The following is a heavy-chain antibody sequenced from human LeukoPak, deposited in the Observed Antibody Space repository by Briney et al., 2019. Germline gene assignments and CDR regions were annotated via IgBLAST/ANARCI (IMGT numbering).Heavy chain of an antibody. Sequence: GASVKVSCMASGYTFTDYYMHWVRQAPGQGLEWVGIINPSGGSTSYAQKFQGRVTMTRDTSTSTIYMELSSLRSEDMAVYYCARDHCTNGVCYKGTLDYWGQGALVTVSS. J-gene: IGHJ4*02. CDR2: INPSGGST. V-gene: IGHV1-46*01. D-gene: IGHD2-8*01. CDR1: GYTFTDYY. CDR3: ARDHCTNGVCYKGTLDY.